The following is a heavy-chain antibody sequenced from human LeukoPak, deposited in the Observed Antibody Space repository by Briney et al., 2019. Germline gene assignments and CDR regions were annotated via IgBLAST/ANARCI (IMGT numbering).Heavy chain of an antibody. D-gene: IGHD3-16*02. V-gene: IGHV4-30-4*01. Sequence: SETLSLTCTVSGGSISSGDYYWSWIRQPPGKGLEWIGCIYYSGSTYYNPSLKRRVTISVDTSKNQFSLKLSFVTAADTAVYYCARDRYGQRIFDYWGQGTLVTVSS. CDR3: ARDRYGQRIFDY. CDR2: IYYSGST. J-gene: IGHJ4*02. CDR1: GGSISSGDYY.